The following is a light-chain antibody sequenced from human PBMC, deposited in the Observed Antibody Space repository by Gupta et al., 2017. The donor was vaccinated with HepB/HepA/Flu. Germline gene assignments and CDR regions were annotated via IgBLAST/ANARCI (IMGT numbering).Light chain of an antibody. J-gene: IGLJ2*01. CDR2: EDI. CDR3: YSTDSTGHPL. CDR1: TVPKKY. Sequence: SDDLPQPPSVSVSPGQTARITCPGDTVPKKYVSWYQQKAGQAPVLAIYEDIKRPSGFPERFSGSRAGTVATLTISGAQLEDEADYYCYSTDSTGHPLFGGGTKLTVL. V-gene: IGLV3-10*01.